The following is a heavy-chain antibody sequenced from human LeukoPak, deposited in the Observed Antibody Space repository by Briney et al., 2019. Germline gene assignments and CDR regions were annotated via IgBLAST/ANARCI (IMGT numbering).Heavy chain of an antibody. Sequence: GGSLRLSCAASGFTVSSNYMSWVRQAPGKGLEWVSVIYSGGSTYYADSVKGRFTISRDNSKNTLYLQMNSLRAEDTAMYYCGRIYCSGGHCYSLVWGQGTLVTVSS. CDR3: GRIYCSGGHCYSLV. V-gene: IGHV3-66*01. J-gene: IGHJ4*02. CDR1: GFTVSSNY. D-gene: IGHD2-15*01. CDR2: IYSGGST.